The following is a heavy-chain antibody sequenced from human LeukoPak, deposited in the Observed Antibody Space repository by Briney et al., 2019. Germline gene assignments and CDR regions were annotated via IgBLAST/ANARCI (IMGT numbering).Heavy chain of an antibody. V-gene: IGHV5-51*04. Sequence: GESLKISCKGSGYSFTSYWIGWVRQMPGKGLEWMGIIYPGDSDTRYSPSFQGQVTISADNPINTAYLQWSGLKASDTAMYYCARSEAADHFDHWGQGSLVAVSS. CDR3: ARSEAADHFDH. CDR1: GYSFTSYW. CDR2: IYPGDSDT. J-gene: IGHJ4*02. D-gene: IGHD2-15*01.